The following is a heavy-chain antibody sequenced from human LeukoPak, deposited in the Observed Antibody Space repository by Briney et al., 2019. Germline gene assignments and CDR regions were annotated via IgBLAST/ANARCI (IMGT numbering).Heavy chain of an antibody. V-gene: IGHV1-2*06. CDR2: INPNSGGT. J-gene: IGHJ4*02. Sequence: GASVKVSCKACGYTFTGYYMHWVRQAPGQGLEWMGRINPNSGGTNYAQKFQGRVTMTRDTSISTAYMEVSRPRSDDTAVYYCARAVATIADFAYWGQGTLVTVSS. CDR3: ARAVATIADFAY. CDR1: GYTFTGYY. D-gene: IGHD5-12*01.